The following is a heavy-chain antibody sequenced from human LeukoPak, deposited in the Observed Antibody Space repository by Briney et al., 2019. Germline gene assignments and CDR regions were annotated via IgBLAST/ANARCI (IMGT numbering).Heavy chain of an antibody. D-gene: IGHD6-19*01. V-gene: IGHV5-51*01. CDR2: IYPDDSDT. CDR1: GYSFTSYW. J-gene: IGHJ3*02. Sequence: GESPKISCKGSGYSFTSYWIGWVRQMPGKGLEWMGIIYPDDSDTRYSPSFQGQVTISADKSISTAYLQWSSLKASDTAMYYCAREIAVAGLGDAFDIWGQGTMVTVSS. CDR3: AREIAVAGLGDAFDI.